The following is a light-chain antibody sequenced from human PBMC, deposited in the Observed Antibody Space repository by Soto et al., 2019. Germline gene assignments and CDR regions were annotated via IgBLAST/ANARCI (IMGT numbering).Light chain of an antibody. CDR2: GAS. V-gene: IGKV1-6*01. Sequence: AIQMTQSPASLSASVGDRVTITCRASQDIRNELGWYQQKPGQAPKLLIYGASILPAGATARFSGIGSGTDFSLTISSLQPEDFANYYCLQHDSYLRTFGQGTKVDIK. CDR3: LQHDSYLRT. J-gene: IGKJ1*01. CDR1: QDIRNE.